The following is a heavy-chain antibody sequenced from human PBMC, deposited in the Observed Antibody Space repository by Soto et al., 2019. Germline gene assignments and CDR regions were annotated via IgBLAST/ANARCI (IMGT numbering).Heavy chain of an antibody. CDR2: IYDSGST. D-gene: IGHD3-10*01. CDR1: GGSITSGGYY. CDR3: ARKQAGYFYGIDY. V-gene: IGHV4-31*03. Sequence: PSETLSLTCTVSGGSITSGGYYWSWIRQHPGKGLERLGYIYDSGSTFYNPSLKSRITLSVDTSKNQFSLKLSSVTVADTAVYFCARKQAGYFYGIDYWGQGTLVTVSS. J-gene: IGHJ4*02.